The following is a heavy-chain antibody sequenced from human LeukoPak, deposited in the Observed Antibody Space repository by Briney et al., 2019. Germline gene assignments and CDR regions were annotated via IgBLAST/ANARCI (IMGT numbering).Heavy chain of an antibody. CDR3: ARALVRGARRGPAEYFQH. D-gene: IGHD3-10*01. Sequence: SETLSLTCTVSGGSISSSSYYWGWIRQPPGKGLEWIGSIYYGGSTYYNPSLKSRVTISVDTSKNQFSLKLSSVTAADTAVYYCARALVRGARRGPAEYFQHWGQGTLVTVSS. CDR1: GGSISSSSYY. J-gene: IGHJ1*01. CDR2: IYYGGST. V-gene: IGHV4-39*07.